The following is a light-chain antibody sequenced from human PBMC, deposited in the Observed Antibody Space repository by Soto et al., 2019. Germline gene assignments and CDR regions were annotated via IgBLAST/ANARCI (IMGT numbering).Light chain of an antibody. J-gene: IGLJ3*02. CDR2: EVS. CDR1: SSDVGGYNY. Sequence: QSALTQPASVPGSPGQSITISCTGSSSDVGGYNYVSWYQQHPGKAPKLMIYEVSNRPSGVSNRFSGSKSGNTASLTISGLQAEDEADYYCISFTSNSQWVFGGGTQLTVL. V-gene: IGLV2-14*01. CDR3: ISFTSNSQWV.